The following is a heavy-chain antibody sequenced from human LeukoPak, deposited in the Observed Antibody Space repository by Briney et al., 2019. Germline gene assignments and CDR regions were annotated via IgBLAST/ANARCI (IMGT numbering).Heavy chain of an antibody. D-gene: IGHD3-10*01. CDR3: ARNKGRYGSGRVHFDP. Sequence: SETLSLTCTVAGGSVSSYYWSWIRQPPGKGREWVGSIYHSGSIYYNPSLKSRVTISVDTSKNHLSLKLSSVTAADTAVYYCARNKGRYGSGRVHFDPWGQGTLVTVSS. CDR2: IYHSGSI. V-gene: IGHV4-59*05. CDR1: GGSVSSYY. J-gene: IGHJ5*02.